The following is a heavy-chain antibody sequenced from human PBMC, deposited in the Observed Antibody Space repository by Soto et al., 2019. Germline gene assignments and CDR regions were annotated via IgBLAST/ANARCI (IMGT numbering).Heavy chain of an antibody. CDR2: IIPIFGTA. CDR3: ARGSDSSSWYSRTKYNWFDP. Sequence: ASVKVSCKASGGTFSSYTISWVRQAPGQGLEWMGGIIPIFGTANYAQKFQGRVTITADESTSTAYMELSSLRSEDTAVYYCARGSDSSSWYSRTKYNWFDPWGQGTLVPSPQ. D-gene: IGHD6-13*01. J-gene: IGHJ5*02. V-gene: IGHV1-69*13. CDR1: GGTFSSYT.